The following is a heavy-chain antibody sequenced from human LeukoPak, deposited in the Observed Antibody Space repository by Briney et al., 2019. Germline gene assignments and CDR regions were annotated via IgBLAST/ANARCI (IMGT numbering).Heavy chain of an antibody. Sequence: PSETLSLTCTVSGGSISSYYWSWIRHPPGKGLEWIGTIYYSGSTYYNPSLNSRVTMSVDTSKNQFSLKLSSVTAADAAVYYCARTGNTAVPPYFDYWGQGALVTVSS. CDR1: GGSISSYY. J-gene: IGHJ4*02. V-gene: IGHV4-59*04. CDR3: ARTGNTAVPPYFDY. D-gene: IGHD3-10*01. CDR2: IYYSGST.